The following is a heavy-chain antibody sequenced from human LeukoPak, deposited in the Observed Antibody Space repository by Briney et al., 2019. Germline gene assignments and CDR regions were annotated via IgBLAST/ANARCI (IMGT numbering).Heavy chain of an antibody. CDR3: ARSSSGWYKRYFDF. D-gene: IGHD6-19*01. CDR2: INNSGST. J-gene: IGHJ4*02. Sequence: PSETLSLTCAVYGGSFSGYYWSGIRQPPGKGLEWIGEINNSGSTNYNPSLKSRVTISVDTSKNQFSLKLSSVTAAETAVYYCARSSSGWYKRYFDFWGQGTLVTVSS. CDR1: GGSFSGYY. V-gene: IGHV4-34*01.